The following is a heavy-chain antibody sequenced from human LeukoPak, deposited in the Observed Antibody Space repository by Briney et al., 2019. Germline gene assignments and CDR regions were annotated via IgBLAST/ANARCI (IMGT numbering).Heavy chain of an antibody. CDR1: GGTFSSYA. V-gene: IGHV1-69*05. Sequence: ASVKVSCKASGGTFSSYAISWVRQAPGQGLEWMGRIIPIFGTANYAQKFQGRVTITTDESTSTAYMELSSLRSEDTAVYYCASFGTIGYCSGGSCLTTTSFDYWGQGTLVTVSS. CDR3: ASFGTIGYCSGGSCLTTTSFDY. D-gene: IGHD2-15*01. CDR2: IIPIFGTA. J-gene: IGHJ4*02.